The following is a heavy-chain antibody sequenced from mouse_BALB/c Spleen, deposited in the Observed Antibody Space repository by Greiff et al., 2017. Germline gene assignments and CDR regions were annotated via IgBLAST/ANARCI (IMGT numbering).Heavy chain of an antibody. V-gene: IGHV5-17*02. J-gene: IGHJ2*01. CDR3: ARSQPYYGSSLDY. D-gene: IGHD1-1*01. Sequence: EVKLVESGGGLVQPGGSRKLSCAASGFTFSSFGMHWVRQAPEKGLEWVAYISSGSSTIYYADTVKGRFTISRDNPKNTLFLQMTSLRSEDTAMYYCARSQPYYGSSLDYWGQGTTLTVSS. CDR1: GFTFSSFG. CDR2: ISSGSSTI.